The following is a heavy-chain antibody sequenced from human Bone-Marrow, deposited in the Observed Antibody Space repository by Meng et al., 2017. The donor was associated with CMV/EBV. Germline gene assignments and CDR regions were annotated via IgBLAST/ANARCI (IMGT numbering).Heavy chain of an antibody. CDR2: ISSSSSYI. D-gene: IGHD3-22*01. V-gene: IGHV3-21*04. J-gene: IGHJ4*02. CDR1: GFTFSSYS. Sequence: GESLKISCAASGFTFSSYSMNWVRQAPGKGLEWVSSISSSSSYIYYADSVKGRFTISRDNAKNSLYLQMNSLRAEDTALYYCARGTAYYYESSGYTGFDYWGQGTLVTVSS. CDR3: ARGTAYYYESSGYTGFDY.